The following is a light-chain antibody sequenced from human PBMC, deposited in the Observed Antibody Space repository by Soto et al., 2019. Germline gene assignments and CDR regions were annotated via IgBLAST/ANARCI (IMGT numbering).Light chain of an antibody. Sequence: IVMTQSPATLAVSPGGRAALSCRASQSVSSNLAWYQQKPGQAPRLLIYDASNRATGIPARFSGSGSGTDFTLTISSLEPEDFAVYYCQQRTNWPLTFGGGTKVDIK. CDR3: QQRTNWPLT. CDR1: QSVSSN. V-gene: IGKV3-11*01. J-gene: IGKJ4*01. CDR2: DAS.